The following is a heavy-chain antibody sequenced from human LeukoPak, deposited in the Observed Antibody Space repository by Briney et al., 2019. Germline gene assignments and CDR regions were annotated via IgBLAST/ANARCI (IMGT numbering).Heavy chain of an antibody. CDR1: GYTFTGYY. V-gene: IGHV1-2*06. J-gene: IGHJ4*02. CDR2: INPNSGGT. D-gene: IGHD3-10*01. CDR3: ARGRYGSGSSDY. Sequence: ASVKVSCKASGYTFTGYYMHWVRQAPGQGLEWMGRINPNSGGTNYAQKFQGRVTMTRDTSISTAYMELSRLRSDGTAVYYCARGRYGSGSSDYWGQGTLVTVSS.